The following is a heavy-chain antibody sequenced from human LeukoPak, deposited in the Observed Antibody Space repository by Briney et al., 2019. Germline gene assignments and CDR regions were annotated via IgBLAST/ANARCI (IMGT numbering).Heavy chain of an antibody. CDR3: ARGKWPSPIAARGYFDY. D-gene: IGHD6-6*01. V-gene: IGHV4-34*01. J-gene: IGHJ4*02. CDR2: INHSGST. CDR1: GGSFSGYY. Sequence: SETLSLTCAVYGGSFSGYYWSWIRQPPGKGLEWIGEINHSGSTNYNPSLKSRVTISVDTSKNQFSLKLSSVTAADTAVYYCARGKWPSPIAARGYFDYWGQGTLVTVSS.